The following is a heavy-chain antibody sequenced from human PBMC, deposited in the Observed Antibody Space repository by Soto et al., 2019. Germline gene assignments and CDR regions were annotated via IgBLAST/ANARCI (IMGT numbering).Heavy chain of an antibody. V-gene: IGHV3-53*01. J-gene: IGHJ3*01. CDR3: ASWLLREPAYDL. Sequence: DVQLVESGGGLIQPGGSLRLSCAASGLTVSGKKYIAWLRQAQGKGLEWVSGVYDVDGTYYADSVKGRFSISRDTSKTIVCLEMNDLRPDDTAVYYCASWLLREPAYDLWGLGTTVTVSS. CDR2: VYDVDGT. D-gene: IGHD1-26*01. CDR1: GLTVSGKKY.